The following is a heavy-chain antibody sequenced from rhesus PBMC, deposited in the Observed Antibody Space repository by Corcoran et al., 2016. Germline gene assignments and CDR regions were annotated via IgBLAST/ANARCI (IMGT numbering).Heavy chain of an antibody. CDR3: ASESYYSGSSLHY. Sequence: QLQLQESGPGLVKPSETLSVTCAVSGGSISSSYWSWIRQAPGKGLEWIGYIYGSGSSTNYNPSLKSRVTLSVDTSKNQRSLKLSSVTAADTAVYYCASESYYSGSSLHYWGQGVLVTVSS. J-gene: IGHJ4*01. CDR1: GGSISSSY. D-gene: IGHD3-16*01. V-gene: IGHV4-169*02. CDR2: IYGSGSST.